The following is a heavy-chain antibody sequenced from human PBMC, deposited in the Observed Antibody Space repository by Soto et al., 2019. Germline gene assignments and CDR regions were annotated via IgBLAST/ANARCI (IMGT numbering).Heavy chain of an antibody. J-gene: IGHJ4*02. Sequence: SETLSLTCAVYGGSFTEYYWNWVRQYPGKGLEWIGDVSHTGSAKYNPSLKSRAAMSIDKSKNQFSLTMNFVTAADTAVFYCAFYDFSGRTCSGYWGQGTLVTVSS. V-gene: IGHV4-34*01. CDR3: AFYDFSGRTCSGY. CDR2: VSHTGSA. D-gene: IGHD3-3*01. CDR1: GGSFTEYY.